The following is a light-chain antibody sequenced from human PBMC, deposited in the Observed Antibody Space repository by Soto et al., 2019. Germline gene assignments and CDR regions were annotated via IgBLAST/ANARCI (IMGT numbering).Light chain of an antibody. CDR2: TNN. CDR3: AAWDDSLNGRWV. CDR1: SSNIGANT. Sequence: QSVLTQPPSASETPGQRITISCSGSSSNIGANTVNWYQHLPGTAPKLLIYTNNQRPSGVPDRFSGSKSGTSASLAISGLQSEDEAYYYCAAWDDSLNGRWVFGGGTQLTVL. J-gene: IGLJ3*02. V-gene: IGLV1-44*01.